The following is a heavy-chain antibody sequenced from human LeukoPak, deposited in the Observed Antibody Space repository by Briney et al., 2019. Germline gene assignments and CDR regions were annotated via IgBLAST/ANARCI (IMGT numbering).Heavy chain of an antibody. D-gene: IGHD1-1*01. CDR3: ARRSNYQLVDFDI. Sequence: PPETLSLTCTVSGGSVRSSSYYWDWIRQPPGKGLEWIGSIYYTGTTYYNPPLKSRVTMSVDTSKNQFFLNLSSVTAADTAVYYCARRSNYQLVDFDIWGQGTMVTVSS. J-gene: IGHJ3*02. CDR1: GGSVRSSSYY. CDR2: IYYTGTT. V-gene: IGHV4-39*01.